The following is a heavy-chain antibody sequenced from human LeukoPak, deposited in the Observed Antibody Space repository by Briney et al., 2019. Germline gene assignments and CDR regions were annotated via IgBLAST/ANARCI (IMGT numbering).Heavy chain of an antibody. CDR3: ARHGLLASEIQDFDI. CDR2: IYYSGST. J-gene: IGHJ3*02. Sequence: SETLSLTCTVSGGSISSYYWSWIRQPPGKGLEWIGYIYYSGSTNYNPSLKSRVTISVDTSKNQFSPKLSSVTAADTAVYYCARHGLLASEIQDFDIWGQGTMVTVSS. D-gene: IGHD3-3*01. CDR1: GGSISSYY. V-gene: IGHV4-59*08.